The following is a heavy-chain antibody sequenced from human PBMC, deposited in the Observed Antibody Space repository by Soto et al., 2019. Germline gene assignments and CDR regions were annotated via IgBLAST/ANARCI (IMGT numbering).Heavy chain of an antibody. V-gene: IGHV4-30-2*01. CDR2: IYHSGST. D-gene: IGHD2-2*01. CDR1: GGSISSGGYY. CDR3: ARVPDR. Sequence: QLRLQESGSGLVKPSQTLSLTCAVSGGSISSGGYYWSWIRQAPGKGLEWIGYIYHSGSTYYNPSPKSRVTTSVDRPKNQFSPKLSSVTAADTAVYYCARVPDRWGQGTLVTFSS. J-gene: IGHJ5*02.